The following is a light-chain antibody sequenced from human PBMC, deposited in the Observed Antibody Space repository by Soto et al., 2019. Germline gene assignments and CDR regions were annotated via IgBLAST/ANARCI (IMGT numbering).Light chain of an antibody. Sequence: QSVLTQPPSVSGAPGQRVTISCTGSSSNIGAGYDVHWYQPLPGTAPKLLIYGNSNRPSGVPDRFSGYNSGTSASLAITGLQAEDEADYYCQSYDSSLSGSVFGGGTQLTVL. CDR2: GNS. CDR1: SSNIGAGYD. CDR3: QSYDSSLSGSV. V-gene: IGLV1-40*01. J-gene: IGLJ2*01.